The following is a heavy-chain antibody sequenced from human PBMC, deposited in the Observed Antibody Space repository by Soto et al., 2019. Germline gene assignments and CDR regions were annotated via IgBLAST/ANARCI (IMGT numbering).Heavy chain of an antibody. CDR3: ARDIRLQQQPIGGMDV. CDR1: GGSISSGGYY. Sequence: SETLSLTCTVSGGSISSGGYYWSWIRQHPGKGLEWIGYIYYSGSTYYNPSLKSRVTISVDTSKNQFSLKLSSVTAADTAVYYCARDIRLQQQPIGGMDVWGQGTTVTVSS. CDR2: IYYSGST. V-gene: IGHV4-31*03. D-gene: IGHD6-13*01. J-gene: IGHJ6*02.